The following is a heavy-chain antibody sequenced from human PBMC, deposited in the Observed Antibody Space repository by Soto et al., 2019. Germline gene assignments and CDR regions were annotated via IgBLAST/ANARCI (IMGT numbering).Heavy chain of an antibody. CDR2: SIPIQGRA. V-gene: IGHV1-69*08. CDR3: ARDLAAGDH. CDR1: GGSFISYI. Sequence: SVKVSCKASGGSFISYIFTWVRQAPGQGLEWMGSSIPIQGRADYALKFQDRVTMTADRSTHTVYMELSGLRAEDTAIYYCARDLAAGDHWGQGTLLTVSS. J-gene: IGHJ4*02. D-gene: IGHD6-13*01.